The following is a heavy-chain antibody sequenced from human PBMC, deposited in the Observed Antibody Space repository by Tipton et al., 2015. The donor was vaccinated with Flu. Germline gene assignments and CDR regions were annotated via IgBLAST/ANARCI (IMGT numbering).Heavy chain of an antibody. V-gene: IGHV3-74*01. Sequence: SLRLSCVASGYTFNSYWMHWVRQAPGKGLVWVSHIKSDDASAIYADPVKGRFTISRDNAKNTLYLQMNSLSAEDTAVYYCARDPYYGVDVWGPGTTVTVSS. CDR2: IKSDDASA. CDR3: ARDPYYGVDV. J-gene: IGHJ6*02. CDR1: GYTFNSYW.